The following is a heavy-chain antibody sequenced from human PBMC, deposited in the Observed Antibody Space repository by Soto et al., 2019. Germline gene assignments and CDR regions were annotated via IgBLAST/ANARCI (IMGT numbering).Heavy chain of an antibody. J-gene: IGHJ6*02. V-gene: IGHV4-38-2*01. D-gene: IGHD2-21*02. CDR2: IYHSGNT. Sequence: SETLSLTCVVSGYSIRSGYYWGGVRQPPGKGLEWIGSIYHSGNTFYNPSLKSRVTISVDTSKNQFSLKLSSVTAADTAVYYCARATSGDSRFYYYYGLDVWGQGTTVTVSS. CDR3: ARATSGDSRFYYYYGLDV. CDR1: GYSIRSGYY.